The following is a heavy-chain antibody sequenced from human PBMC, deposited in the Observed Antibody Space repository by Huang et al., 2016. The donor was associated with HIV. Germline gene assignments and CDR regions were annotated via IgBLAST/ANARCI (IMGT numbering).Heavy chain of an antibody. J-gene: IGHJ6*02. Sequence: EVQLVESGGGLVQPGGSLSLSCAASGFTFRRYWMSWVRQATGRGLEWVAKRKQDVSEKYYVDSVKCQFTISKDNVKNALYLQMYSLRVEDTAIYYCARGGAPYYDFWSGGHHYGMDVWGQGTTVTVSS. D-gene: IGHD3-3*01. CDR3: ARGGAPYYDFWSGGHHYGMDV. CDR1: GFTFRRYW. CDR2: RKQDVSEK. V-gene: IGHV3-7*04.